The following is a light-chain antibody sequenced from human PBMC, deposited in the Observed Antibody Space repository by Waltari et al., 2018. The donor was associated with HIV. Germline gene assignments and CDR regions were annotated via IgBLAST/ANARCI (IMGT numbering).Light chain of an antibody. CDR1: QSVSSH. CDR2: GAS. V-gene: IGKV3-15*01. Sequence: EIVMTQSPATLSVSLGERATLSCRASQSVSSHLAWYQQKPGQAPRLLIYGASTRATGIPARFSGSGSGTEFTLTISSLQSEDFATYYCQQSPPTPPYTFGQGTNLEIK. CDR3: QQSPPTPPYT. J-gene: IGKJ2*01.